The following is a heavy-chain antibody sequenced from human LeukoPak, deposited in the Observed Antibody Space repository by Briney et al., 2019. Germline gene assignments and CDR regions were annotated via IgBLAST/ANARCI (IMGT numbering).Heavy chain of an antibody. V-gene: IGHV3-21*01. CDR2: ISSSSSYI. Sequence: GGSLRLSCAASGFTFSSYSMNWVRQAPGKGLEWVSSISSSSSYIYYADSVKGRFTISRDNAKNSLYLQMNSLRAEDTAVYYCARDSSSWTPATKYYYMDVWGKGTTVTVSS. J-gene: IGHJ6*03. CDR3: ARDSSSWTPATKYYYMDV. D-gene: IGHD6-13*01. CDR1: GFTFSSYS.